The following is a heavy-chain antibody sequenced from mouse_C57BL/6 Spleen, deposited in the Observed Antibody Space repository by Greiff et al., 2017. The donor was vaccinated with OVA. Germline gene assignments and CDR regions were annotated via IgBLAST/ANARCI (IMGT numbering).Heavy chain of an antibody. Sequence: EVQLQQSGPELVKPGASVKISCKASGYTFTDYYMNWVKQSHGKSLEWIGDINPNNGGTSYNQKFKGKATLTVDKSSSTAYMELRSLTSEDSAFYYCARLTIVTTVFDYWGQGTTLTVSS. J-gene: IGHJ2*01. CDR1: GYTFTDYY. CDR3: ARLTIVTTVFDY. V-gene: IGHV1-26*01. D-gene: IGHD2-5*01. CDR2: INPNNGGT.